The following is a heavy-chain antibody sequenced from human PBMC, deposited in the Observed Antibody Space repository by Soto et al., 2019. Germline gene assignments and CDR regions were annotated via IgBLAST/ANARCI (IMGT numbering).Heavy chain of an antibody. V-gene: IGHV3-53*04. J-gene: IGHJ6*03. D-gene: IGHD3-3*01. Sequence: GGSLRLSCAASGFTVSSNYMSWVRQAPGKGLEWVSVIYSGGSTYYADSVKGRFTISRHNSKNTLYLQMNSLRAEDTAVYYCARGTIFGVGAYYYMDVWGKGTTVTVSS. CDR3: ARGTIFGVGAYYYMDV. CDR1: GFTVSSNY. CDR2: IYSGGST.